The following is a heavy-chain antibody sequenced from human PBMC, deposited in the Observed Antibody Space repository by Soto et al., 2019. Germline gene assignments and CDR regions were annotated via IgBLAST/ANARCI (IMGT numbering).Heavy chain of an antibody. V-gene: IGHV4-59*01. CDR2: IYYSGST. Sequence: KTSETLSLTCTVSGGSISSYYWSWIRQPPGKGLEWIGYIYYSGSTNYNPSLKSRVTISVDTSKNQFSLKLSSVTAADTAVYYCARDGAAAGEIDYWGQGTLVTVSS. CDR3: ARDGAAAGEIDY. D-gene: IGHD6-13*01. CDR1: GGSISSYY. J-gene: IGHJ4*02.